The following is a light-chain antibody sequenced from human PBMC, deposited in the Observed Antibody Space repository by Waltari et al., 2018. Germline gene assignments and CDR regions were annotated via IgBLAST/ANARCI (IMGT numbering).Light chain of an antibody. J-gene: IGLJ2*01. CDR1: SSDVGTYNL. Sequence: QSALTQPASVSGSPGQSITISCTGTSSDVGTYNLVSWYQLNPSNAPTLIIYESTEPPSGVCSEFSGCKSGNTASRTIAGLQAEDEADYFCCSFAGSSANVVCGGGTKLTVL. CDR2: EST. V-gene: IGLV2-23*01. CDR3: CSFAGSSANVV.